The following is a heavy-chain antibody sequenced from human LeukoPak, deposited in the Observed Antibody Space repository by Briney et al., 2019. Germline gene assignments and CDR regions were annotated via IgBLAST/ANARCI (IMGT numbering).Heavy chain of an antibody. CDR3: ARSTWSDFWSGYKGNWFDP. D-gene: IGHD3-3*01. CDR1: GGTFSSYA. V-gene: IGHV1-69*04. CDR2: IIPILGIA. J-gene: IGHJ5*02. Sequence: ASVKVSCKASGGTFSSYAISWVRQAPGQGLEWMGRIIPILGIANYAQKFQGRVTITADKSTSTAYMELSSLRSEDTAVYYCARSTWSDFWSGYKGNWFDPWGQGTLVTVSS.